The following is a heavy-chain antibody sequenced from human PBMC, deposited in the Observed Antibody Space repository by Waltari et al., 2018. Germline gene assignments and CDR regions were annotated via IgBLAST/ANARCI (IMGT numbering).Heavy chain of an antibody. CDR3: AKSGTDYGSGSYYKD. V-gene: IGHV4-39*01. Sequence: QLQLQESGPGLVKPSETLSLTCTVSGGSIRSSSNYWGWIRQPPGKGLEWIGSLFYSGSTDYNPSLKSRVTISADTSKNQFSLRLSFVTAADTAVYYCAKSGTDYGSGSYYKDWGHGTLVTVSS. CDR1: GGSIRSSSNY. J-gene: IGHJ4*01. D-gene: IGHD3-10*01. CDR2: LFYSGST.